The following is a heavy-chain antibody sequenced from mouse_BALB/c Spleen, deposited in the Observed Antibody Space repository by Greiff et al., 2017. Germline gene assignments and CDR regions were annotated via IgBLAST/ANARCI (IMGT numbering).Heavy chain of an antibody. CDR1: GYSITSDYA. CDR2: ISYSGST. J-gene: IGHJ2*01. Sequence: EVKLQESGPGLVKPSQSLSLTCTVTGYSITSDYAWNWIRQFPGNKLEWMGYISYSGSTSYNPSLKSRISITRDTSKNQFFLQLNSVTTEDTATYYCARRLLGFDYWGQGTTLTVSS. CDR3: ARRLLGFDY. V-gene: IGHV3-2*02. D-gene: IGHD2-3*01.